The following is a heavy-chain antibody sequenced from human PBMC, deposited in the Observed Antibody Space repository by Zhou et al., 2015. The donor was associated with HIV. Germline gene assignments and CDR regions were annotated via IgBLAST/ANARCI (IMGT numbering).Heavy chain of an antibody. Sequence: EVQLLGVWGEAWYSRGGSLRLSCVASELSFSRYAMSWVRQAPGKGLEWAXGVSGSGGSTWYXESVKGRFTIFRDDSKNTVYLLMNSLRVEDTAVYYCAKFRGTTGNYYFDYWGQGTLVTVSS. CDR2: VSGSGGST. V-gene: IGHV3-23*01. CDR3: AKFRGTTGNYYFDY. D-gene: IGHD1-14*01. CDR1: ELSFSRYA. J-gene: IGHJ4*02.